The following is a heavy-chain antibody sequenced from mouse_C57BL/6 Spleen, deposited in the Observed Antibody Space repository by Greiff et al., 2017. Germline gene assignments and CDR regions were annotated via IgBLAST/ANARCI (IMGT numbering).Heavy chain of an antibody. J-gene: IGHJ4*01. CDR1: GYTFTSYW. D-gene: IGHD2-5*01. Sequence: VKLQQPGAELVKPGASVKLSCKASGYTFTSYWMHWVKQRPGQGLEWIGMIHPNSGSTNYNEKFKSKATLTVDKSSSTAYMQLSSLTSEDSAVYYCARIYYSNAMDDWGQGTSVTVSS. V-gene: IGHV1-64*01. CDR2: IHPNSGST. CDR3: ARIYYSNAMDD.